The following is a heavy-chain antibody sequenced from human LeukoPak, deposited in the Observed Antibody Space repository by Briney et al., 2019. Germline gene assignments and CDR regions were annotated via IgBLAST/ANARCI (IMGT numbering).Heavy chain of an antibody. CDR2: ISSDDTA. CDR1: GFCFSAST. Sequence: GGCLRLSCLDSGFCFSASTGSSGRDTPGEGVEWVSAISSDDTAYYADSVKGRFIVSRDNSKNTPYLQLNRLRAEDTAIYYWANEHDLWHEEGNWFDPWGQGTLVTFS. V-gene: IGHV3-23*01. J-gene: IGHJ5*02. D-gene: IGHD3-3*01. CDR3: ANEHDLWHEEGNWFDP.